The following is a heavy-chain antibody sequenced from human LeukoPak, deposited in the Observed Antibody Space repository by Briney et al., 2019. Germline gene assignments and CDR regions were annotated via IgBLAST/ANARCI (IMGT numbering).Heavy chain of an antibody. CDR2: ISGSGGST. D-gene: IGHD2-15*01. V-gene: IGHV3-23*01. CDR3: AVRYCSGGSCYFDP. CDR1: GFTFSSYW. J-gene: IGHJ5*01. Sequence: GGSLRLSCAASGFTFSSYWMSWVRQAPGKGLEWVSTISGSGGSTYYADSVKGRFTISRDNSKNTLYLQMNSLRAEDTAIYYCAVRYCSGGSCYFDPWAQGTLVTVSS.